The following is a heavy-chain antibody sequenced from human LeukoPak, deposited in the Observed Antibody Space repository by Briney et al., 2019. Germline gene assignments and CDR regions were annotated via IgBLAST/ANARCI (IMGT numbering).Heavy chain of an antibody. CDR1: GYTFTSYG. Sequence: ASVKVSCKASGYTFTSYGISWVRQAPGQGLEWMGWISAYNGNTNYAQKLQGRVTMTTDTSTSTAYMELRSLRSDDTAVYYCARGNFYTNGVCYATGLDYWGQGTLVTVSS. D-gene: IGHD2-8*01. CDR3: ARGNFYTNGVCYATGLDY. J-gene: IGHJ4*02. CDR2: ISAYNGNT. V-gene: IGHV1-18*01.